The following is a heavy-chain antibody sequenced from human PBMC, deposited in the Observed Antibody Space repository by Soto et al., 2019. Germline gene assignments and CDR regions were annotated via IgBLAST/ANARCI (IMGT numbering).Heavy chain of an antibody. V-gene: IGHV3-23*01. CDR3: AKSPFHYDSSGYPLDY. CDR2: ISGSGGST. Sequence: GGSLRLSCAASGFTFSSYAMSWVRQAPGKGLEWVSAISGSGGSTYYADSVKGRFTISRDNSKNTLYLQMNSLRAEDTAVYYRAKSPFHYDSSGYPLDYWGQGTLVTVSS. J-gene: IGHJ4*02. CDR1: GFTFSSYA. D-gene: IGHD3-22*01.